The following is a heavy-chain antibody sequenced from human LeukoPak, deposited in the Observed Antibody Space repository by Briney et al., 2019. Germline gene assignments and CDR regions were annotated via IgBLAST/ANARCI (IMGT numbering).Heavy chain of an antibody. D-gene: IGHD2-2*01. CDR3: ARDGGGEYQLLYYFDY. CDR1: GFTFSSYW. V-gene: IGHV3-7*01. CDR2: IKQNGSEK. Sequence: PGGSLRLSCAASGFTFSSYWMSWVRQAPGKGLEWVANIKQNGSEKYYVDSVKARFTISRDNAKNSLYLQMNSLRAEDTAVYYCARDGGGEYQLLYYFDYWGQGTLVNVSS. J-gene: IGHJ4*02.